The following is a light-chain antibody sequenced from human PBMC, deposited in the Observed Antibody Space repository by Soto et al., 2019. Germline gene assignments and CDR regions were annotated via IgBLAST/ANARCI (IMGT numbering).Light chain of an antibody. CDR3: AAWDDSLNGPV. J-gene: IGLJ2*01. V-gene: IGLV1-44*01. CDR1: SSNIGSNT. Sequence: QLVLTQPPSASGTPGQRVTISCSGSSSNIGSNTVNWYQQLPGTAPKLVIHSNNQRPSGVPDRFSGSKSGTSASLAISGLQSEDEADYSCAAWDDSLNGPVFGGGTKLTVL. CDR2: SNN.